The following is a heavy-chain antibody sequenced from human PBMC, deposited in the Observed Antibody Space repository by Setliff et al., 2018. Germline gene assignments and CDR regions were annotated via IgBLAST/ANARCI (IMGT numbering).Heavy chain of an antibody. CDR3: ATLTGDRGVDY. Sequence: ASETLSLTCAVSGYSISSGYSWGWIRQPPGKGLEWIASIYYRGSTSYNSSLKSRVSISVDTSKNQFSLNLNSVTAADTAVYYCATLTGDRGVDYWGQGRLVTVSS. V-gene: IGHV4-38-2*01. J-gene: IGHJ4*02. CDR2: IYYRGST. D-gene: IGHD7-27*01. CDR1: GYSISSGYS.